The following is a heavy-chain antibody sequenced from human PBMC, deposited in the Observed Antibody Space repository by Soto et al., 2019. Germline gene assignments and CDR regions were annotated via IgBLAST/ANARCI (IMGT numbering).Heavy chain of an antibody. CDR3: ARDPHEFWTSYWFDP. D-gene: IGHD3-3*01. CDR2: ISAYNGNT. J-gene: IGHJ5*02. Sequence: ASVKVSCKASGYTFTSYGISWVRQAPGQGLEWMGWISAYNGNTNYAQKFQGRVTLTTDTSTSTAYMDLRSLRSDDTAIYYCARDPHEFWTSYWFDPWGQGTPVTVSS. CDR1: GYTFTSYG. V-gene: IGHV1-18*04.